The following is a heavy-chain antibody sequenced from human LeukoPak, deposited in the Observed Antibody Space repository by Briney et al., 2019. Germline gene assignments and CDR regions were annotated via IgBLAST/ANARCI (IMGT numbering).Heavy chain of an antibody. V-gene: IGHV3-33*01. D-gene: IGHD4-23*01. CDR1: GFTFSSYG. CDR3: ARGGLSRYDGNSYYFDY. CDR2: IWYDGSNK. Sequence: GGSLRLSCAASGFTFSSYGMHWVRQAPGKGLEWVAVIWYDGSNKYYADSVKGRFTISRDNSKNTLYLQMNSLRAEDTAAYYCARGGLSRYDGNSYYFDYWGQGTLVTVSS. J-gene: IGHJ4*02.